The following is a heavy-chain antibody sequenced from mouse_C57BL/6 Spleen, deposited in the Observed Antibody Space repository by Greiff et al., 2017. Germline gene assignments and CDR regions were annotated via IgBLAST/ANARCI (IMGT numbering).Heavy chain of an antibody. CDR3: ARWDGRGY. Sequence: QVQLQQSGAELARPGASVKPSCKASGYTFTSYGISWVKQRTGQGLEWIGEIYPRSGNTYYNEKFKGKATLTADKSSSTAYMELRSLTSEDSAVYFCARWDGRGYWGQGTTLTVSS. J-gene: IGHJ2*01. D-gene: IGHD2-3*01. V-gene: IGHV1-81*01. CDR1: GYTFTSYG. CDR2: IYPRSGNT.